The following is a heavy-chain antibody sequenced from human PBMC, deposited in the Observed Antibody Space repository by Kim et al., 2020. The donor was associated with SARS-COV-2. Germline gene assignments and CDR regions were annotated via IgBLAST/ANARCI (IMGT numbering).Heavy chain of an antibody. D-gene: IGHD1-26*01. CDR1: GGSFSGYY. J-gene: IGHJ4*02. CDR2: INHSGST. CDR3: ARGHFSSVGPFDY. V-gene: IGHV4-34*01. Sequence: SETLSLTCAVYGGSFSGYYWSWIRQPPGKGLEWIGEINHSGSTNYNPSLKSRVTISVDTSKNQFSLKLSSVTAADTAVHYCARGHFSSVGPFDYWGQGT.